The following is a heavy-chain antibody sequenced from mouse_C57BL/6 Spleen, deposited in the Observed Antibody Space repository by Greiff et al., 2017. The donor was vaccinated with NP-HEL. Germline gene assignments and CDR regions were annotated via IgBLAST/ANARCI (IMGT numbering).Heavy chain of an antibody. J-gene: IGHJ4*01. CDR3: AREERDLTGSYAMDY. D-gene: IGHD4-1*01. CDR1: GYNFTSYW. V-gene: IGHV1-52*01. Sequence: QVQLQQPGAELVRPGSSVKLSCKASGYNFTSYWMHWVKQRPIQGLEWIGNIDPSDSETHYNQKFKDKATLTVDKSSSTAYMQLSSLTSEDSAVYYCAREERDLTGSYAMDYWGQGTSVTVSS. CDR2: IDPSDSET.